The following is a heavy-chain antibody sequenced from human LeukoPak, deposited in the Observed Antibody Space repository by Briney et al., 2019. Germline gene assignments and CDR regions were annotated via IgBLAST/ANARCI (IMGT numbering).Heavy chain of an antibody. V-gene: IGHV1-69*05. CDR1: GGSFISYA. CDR3: ARVVYYDFWSGYPDY. J-gene: IGHJ4*02. Sequence: ASXXVXCKASGGSFISYAISWVRQAPGQGLEWMGGIIPIFGTANYAQKFQGRVTITTDESTSTAYMELSSLRSEDTAVYYCARVVYYDFWSGYPDYWGQGTLVTVSS. D-gene: IGHD3-3*01. CDR2: IIPIFGTA.